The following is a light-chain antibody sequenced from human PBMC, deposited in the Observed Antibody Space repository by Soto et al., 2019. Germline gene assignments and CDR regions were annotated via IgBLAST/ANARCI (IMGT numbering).Light chain of an antibody. CDR3: AAWDDSPNGVV. V-gene: IGLV1-44*01. J-gene: IGLJ2*01. CDR1: SSNIGSNT. Sequence: QAVVTQPPSASGTPGQRVTISCSGSSSNIGSNTVYWYQQLPGTAPKLLIYSNNQRPSGVPDRFSGSKSGTSASLAISGLLSEDEADYYCAAWDDSPNGVVFGGGTQLTVL. CDR2: SNN.